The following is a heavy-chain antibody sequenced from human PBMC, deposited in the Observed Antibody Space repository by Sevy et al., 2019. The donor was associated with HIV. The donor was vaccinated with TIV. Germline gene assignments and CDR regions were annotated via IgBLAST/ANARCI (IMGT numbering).Heavy chain of an antibody. CDR1: GGSISSSSYY. CDR2: IYYSGST. Sequence: SETLSLTCTVSGGSISSSSYYWGWIRQPPGKGLEWIGSIYYSGSTYYNPSLKSRVTISVDTSKNQFSPNLSSVTAADTAVYYCARQNIVVVVAATYNWFDPWGQGTLVTVSS. CDR3: ARQNIVVVVAATYNWFDP. D-gene: IGHD2-15*01. J-gene: IGHJ5*02. V-gene: IGHV4-39*01.